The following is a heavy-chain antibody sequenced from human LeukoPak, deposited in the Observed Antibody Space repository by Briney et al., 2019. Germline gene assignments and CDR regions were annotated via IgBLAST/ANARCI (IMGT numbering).Heavy chain of an antibody. Sequence: GASVKVSCEASGYTFTGYYMHWVRQAPGQGLEWMGWINPNSGGTNYAQKFQGRVTMTRDTSISTAYMELSRLRSDDTAVYYCARDLGGSHYEYYFDYWGQGTLVTVSS. CDR2: INPNSGGT. J-gene: IGHJ4*02. V-gene: IGHV1-2*02. CDR3: ARDLGGSHYEYYFDY. D-gene: IGHD1-26*01. CDR1: GYTFTGYY.